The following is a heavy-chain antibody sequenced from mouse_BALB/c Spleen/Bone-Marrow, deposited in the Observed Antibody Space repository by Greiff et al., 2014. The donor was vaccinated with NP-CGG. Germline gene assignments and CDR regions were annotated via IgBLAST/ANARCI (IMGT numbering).Heavy chain of an antibody. CDR1: GFSLTSYG. V-gene: IGHV2-9*02. J-gene: IGHJ1*01. CDR3: AGFYGSPLYWYFDV. CDR2: IWAGGST. Sequence: VNLVESGPGLVAPSQSLSITCTVSGFSLTSYGVHWVRQPPGKGLEWLGVIWAGGSTNYNSALMSRLSISKDNSKSQVFLKMNSLQTDDTAMYYCAGFYGSPLYWYFDVWGAGTTVIVSS. D-gene: IGHD1-1*01.